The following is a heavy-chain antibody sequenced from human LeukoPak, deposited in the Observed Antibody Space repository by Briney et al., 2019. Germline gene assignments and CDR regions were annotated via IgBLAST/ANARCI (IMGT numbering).Heavy chain of an antibody. V-gene: IGHV3-30-3*01. CDR1: GFTFSSYA. Sequence: GGPLRLSCAASGFTFSSYAMHWVRQAPGKGLEWVAVISYDGSNKYYADSVKGRFTISRDNSKNTLYLQMNSLRAEDTAVYYCARGLGLYDSSGYPVWGQGTLVTVSS. J-gene: IGHJ4*02. CDR2: ISYDGSNK. D-gene: IGHD3-22*01. CDR3: ARGLGLYDSSGYPV.